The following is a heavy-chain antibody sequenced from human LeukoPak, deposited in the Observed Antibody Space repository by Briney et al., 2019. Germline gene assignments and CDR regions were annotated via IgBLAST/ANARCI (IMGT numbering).Heavy chain of an antibody. CDR1: VYTLTELS. CDR2: FDPEDGET. Sequence: ASVKVSCKVSVYTLTELSMHWVRQAPGKGLEWMGGFDPEDGETIYAQKFQGRVTMTEDTSTDTAYMELSSLRSEDTAVYYCATAPYYYDSRYFDYWGQGTLVTVSS. V-gene: IGHV1-24*01. D-gene: IGHD3-22*01. CDR3: ATAPYYYDSRYFDY. J-gene: IGHJ4*02.